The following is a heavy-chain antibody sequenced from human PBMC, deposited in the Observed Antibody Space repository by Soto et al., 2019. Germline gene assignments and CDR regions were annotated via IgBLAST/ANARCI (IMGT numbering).Heavy chain of an antibody. J-gene: IGHJ4*02. D-gene: IGHD1-7*01. Sequence: APENLFLPFAVSGGSLTRNNWWAWGRQPPGQGLEWIGEIYRTGSTNYNPSLKSRVTISLDKSENQFSLKVTSLTAADTAVYYCASRDPGTSVDYWGQGTLVIVSS. CDR1: GGSLTRNNW. CDR3: ASRDPGTSVDY. V-gene: IGHV4-4*03. CDR2: IYRTGST.